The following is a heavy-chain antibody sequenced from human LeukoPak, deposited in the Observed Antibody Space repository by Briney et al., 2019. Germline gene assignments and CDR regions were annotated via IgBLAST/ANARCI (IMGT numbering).Heavy chain of an antibody. V-gene: IGHV3-9*01. Sequence: GGSLRLSCAASGFTFDDYAMHWVRQAPGKGLEWVSGISWNSGSIGYADSVKGRFTISRDNAKNSLYLQMNSLRAEDTAVYYCATKWAVAGTGLGWFDPWGQGTLVTVSS. D-gene: IGHD6-19*01. CDR1: GFTFDDYA. CDR3: ATKWAVAGTGLGWFDP. J-gene: IGHJ5*02. CDR2: ISWNSGSI.